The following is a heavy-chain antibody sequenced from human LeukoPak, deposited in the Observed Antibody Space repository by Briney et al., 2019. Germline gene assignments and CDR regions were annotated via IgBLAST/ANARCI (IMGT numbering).Heavy chain of an antibody. J-gene: IGHJ4*02. CDR3: AKDPYFYYDSSGYYFGY. V-gene: IGHV3-23*01. D-gene: IGHD3-22*01. CDR1: GFTFSSYA. Sequence: GGSLRLSCAASGFTFSSYAMSWVRQAPGKGLEWVSAISGSGGSTYYADSVKGRFTISRDNSKDTLYLQMNSLRAEDTAVYYCAKDPYFYYDSSGYYFGYWGQGTLVTVSS. CDR2: ISGSGGST.